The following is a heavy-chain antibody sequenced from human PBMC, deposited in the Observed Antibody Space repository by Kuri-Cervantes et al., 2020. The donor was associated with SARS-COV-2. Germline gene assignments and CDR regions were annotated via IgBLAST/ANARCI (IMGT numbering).Heavy chain of an antibody. D-gene: IGHD5-18*01. CDR1: GGSISSSSYY. J-gene: IGHJ4*02. CDR2: IYYSGST. CDR3: ACQVDTAMAFDY. Sequence: SETLSLTCTVSGGSISSSSYYWGWIRQPPGKGLEWIGSIYYSGSTYYNPSLKSRVTITVDTSKNQFSLKLSSVTAADTAVYYCACQVDTAMAFDYWGPGTLVTVSS. V-gene: IGHV4-39*01.